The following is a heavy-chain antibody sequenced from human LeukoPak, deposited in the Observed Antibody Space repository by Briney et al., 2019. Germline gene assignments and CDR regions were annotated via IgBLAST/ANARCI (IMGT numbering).Heavy chain of an antibody. D-gene: IGHD3-22*01. J-gene: IGHJ4*02. CDR1: VVSMNGYY. CDR2: VDSSGNT. V-gene: IGHV4-4*07. Sequence: SETLSLTCSVSVVSMNGYYWSWLRQSAGNRLEWIGHVDSSGNTNYNPSLESRVTMSVDTSKKQFSLKLSSVTAADTAVYYCARAPDSSGSDYWGQGTLVTVSS. CDR3: ARAPDSSGSDY.